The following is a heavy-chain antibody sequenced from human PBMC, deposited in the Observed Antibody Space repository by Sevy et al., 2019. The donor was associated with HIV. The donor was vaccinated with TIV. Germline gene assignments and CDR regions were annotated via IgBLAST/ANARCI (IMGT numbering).Heavy chain of an antibody. CDR3: ARDHPEYSSSSFHFDY. J-gene: IGHJ4*02. Sequence: GGSLRLSCAASGFTFSSYSMNWVRQAPGKGLEWVSYISSSSSTIYYADSVKGRFTISRDNAKNSLYLQMNSLRDEDTAVYYCARDHPEYSSSSFHFDYWGQGTLVTVSS. V-gene: IGHV3-48*02. CDR2: ISSSSSTI. D-gene: IGHD6-6*01. CDR1: GFTFSSYS.